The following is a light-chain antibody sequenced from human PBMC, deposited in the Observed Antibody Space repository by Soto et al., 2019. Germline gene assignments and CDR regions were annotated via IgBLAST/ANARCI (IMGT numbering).Light chain of an antibody. CDR3: QSYDSSRSGYV. V-gene: IGLV1-40*01. CDR2: ENN. Sequence: QSVLTQPPSVSEAPGQRVTISCTGSSSNIGAGYEAHWYQQVPGTAPKLLIYENNNRPSGVPDRFSGSKSGTSASLAITGLQDEDEAEYYCQSYDSSRSGYVFGTGTQLTVL. J-gene: IGLJ1*01. CDR1: SSNIGAGYE.